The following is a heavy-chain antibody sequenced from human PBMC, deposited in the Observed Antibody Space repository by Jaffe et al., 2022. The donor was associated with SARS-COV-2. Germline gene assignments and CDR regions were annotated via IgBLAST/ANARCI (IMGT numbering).Heavy chain of an antibody. V-gene: IGHV3-23*01. CDR2: IGGSGRNT. J-gene: IGHJ4*02. D-gene: IGHD3-10*01. CDR1: GFIFSSYA. Sequence: EVQLLESGGGLVQPGGSLRLSCAASGFIFSSYAMSWVRQAPGKGLEWVSGIGGSGRNTYYADSVKGRFTISRDNSKNTLYLQMNSLRDEDTAVYYCAKDLVGFGELRFDYWGQGTLVTVSS. CDR3: AKDLVGFGELRFDY.